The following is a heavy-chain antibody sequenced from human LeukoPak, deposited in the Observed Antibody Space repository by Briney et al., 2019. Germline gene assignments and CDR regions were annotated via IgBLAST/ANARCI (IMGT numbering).Heavy chain of an antibody. D-gene: IGHD2-15*01. CDR2: INHSGST. V-gene: IGHV4-34*01. CDR3: ARSPPPCSGGSCYSPITNWFDP. Sequence: PSETLSLTCAVYGGSFSGYYWSWIRQPPGKGLEWIGEINHSGSTNYNPSLKSRVTMSVDTSKNQFSLKLSSVTAADTAVYYCARSPPPCSGGSCYSPITNWFDPWGQGTLVTVSS. CDR1: GGSFSGYY. J-gene: IGHJ5*02.